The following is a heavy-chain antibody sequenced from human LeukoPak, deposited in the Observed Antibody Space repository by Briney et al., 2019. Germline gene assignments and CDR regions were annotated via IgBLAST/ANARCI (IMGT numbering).Heavy chain of an antibody. J-gene: IGHJ4*02. CDR3: ARDSSRRGYSYGPEDY. CDR2: IYSGGST. D-gene: IGHD5-18*01. CDR1: GFTVSSNY. V-gene: IGHV3-66*01. Sequence: GGSLRLSCAASGFTVSSNYMSWVRQAPGTGLEWVSVIYSGGSTYYADSVKGRFTISRDNAKNSLYLQMNSLRAEDTAVYYCARDSSRRGYSYGPEDYWGQGTLVTVSS.